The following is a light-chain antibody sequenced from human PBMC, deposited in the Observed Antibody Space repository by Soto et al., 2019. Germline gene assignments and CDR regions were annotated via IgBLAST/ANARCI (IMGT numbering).Light chain of an antibody. CDR3: QQCYAIPWT. CDR1: QTIASY. J-gene: IGKJ1*01. Sequence: GDSITIACRASQTIASYVNWYQQKPGKAPKVLIYAASNLESGVPSRFSGSGSGTDFTLTISSLQPEDFATYYCQQCYAIPWTFGQGTMVDI. V-gene: IGKV1-39*01. CDR2: AAS.